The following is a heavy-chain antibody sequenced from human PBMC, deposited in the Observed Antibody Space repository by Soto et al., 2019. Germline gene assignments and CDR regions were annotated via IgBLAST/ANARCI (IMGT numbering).Heavy chain of an antibody. V-gene: IGHV3-33*05. CDR2: SEYNAKNR. J-gene: IGHJ6*02. Sequence: QVQLVESGGGVVQPGTSLRLSCTASGFTVNSYGIHRVRQAPGKRLGWLALSEYNAKNRYYADSVKGRFSISSDNTRNTVNLQVNGLRAEDTAVYYGAREWDYYCRGTRWFHYYGLDDWGQVTTVTVS. D-gene: IGHD1-26*01. CDR3: AREWDYYCRGTRWFHYYGLDD. CDR1: GFTVNSYG.